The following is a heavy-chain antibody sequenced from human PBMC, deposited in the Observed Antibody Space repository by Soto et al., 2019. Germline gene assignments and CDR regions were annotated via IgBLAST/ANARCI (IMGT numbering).Heavy chain of an antibody. J-gene: IGHJ4*02. Sequence: PSETLSLTCTVSGGSISSYYWSWIRQPPGKGLEWIGYIYYSGSTNYNPSLKSRVTISVDTSKNQFSLKLSSVTAADTAVYYCARGGIAARQPFGYWGQGTLVTVSS. CDR1: GGSISSYY. CDR2: IYYSGST. D-gene: IGHD6-6*01. CDR3: ARGGIAARQPFGY. V-gene: IGHV4-59*01.